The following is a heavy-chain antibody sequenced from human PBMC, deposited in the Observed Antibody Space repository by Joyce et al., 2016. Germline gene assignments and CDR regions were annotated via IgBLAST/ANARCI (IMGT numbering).Heavy chain of an antibody. V-gene: IGHV5-51*01. J-gene: IGHJ4*02. CDR1: GYSFTNYW. D-gene: IGHD4-11*01. CDR3: ARHSYSNYAPPFDY. Sequence: EVQLVQSGAEVKKPGESMKISCKGSGYSFTNYWSGWVRQMTGKGLEWMGIIYPGDSYTRYSPSFQGQVTISADKSISTAYLQWSSLKASDTAMYYCARHSYSNYAPPFDYWGQGTLVTVSS. CDR2: IYPGDSYT.